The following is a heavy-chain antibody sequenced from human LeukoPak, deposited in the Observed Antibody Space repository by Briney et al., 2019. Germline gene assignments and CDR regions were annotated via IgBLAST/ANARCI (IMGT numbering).Heavy chain of an antibody. Sequence: PGRSLRLSCAASGFTFSSYGMHWVRQAPGKGLEWVAVISYDGSNKYYADSVKGRFTISRDNSKNTLYLQMNSLRAEDTAVYYCAKVFTGEGYGMDVWGQGTTVTVSS. CDR2: ISYDGSNK. V-gene: IGHV3-30*18. J-gene: IGHJ6*02. CDR3: AKVFTGEGYGMDV. CDR1: GFTFSSYG. D-gene: IGHD3-9*01.